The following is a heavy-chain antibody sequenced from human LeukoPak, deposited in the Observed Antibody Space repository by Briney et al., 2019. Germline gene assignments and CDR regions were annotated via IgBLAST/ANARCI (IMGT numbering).Heavy chain of an antibody. CDR1: GFTFDDYA. J-gene: IGHJ6*02. V-gene: IGHV3-9*01. CDR2: ITWNRDNI. Sequence: GGSLRLSCAASGFTFDDYAMHWVRQAPGKGLEWVSGITWNRDNIGYGDSVKGRFTISRDNVKNALYLQMNSLRPEDTALYYCTKDLSSAITSALVLDVWGQGTTVIVSS. CDR3: TKDLSSAITSALVLDV. D-gene: IGHD3-22*01.